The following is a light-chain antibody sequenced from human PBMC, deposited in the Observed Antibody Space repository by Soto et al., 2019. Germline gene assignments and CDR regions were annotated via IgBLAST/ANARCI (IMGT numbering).Light chain of an antibody. Sequence: LLTQSPATLSVSPGQRVTLSCRASQSISSYLAWYQQRPGPPPRLLIYDASNRATGIQARFSGSGSGTDFTLTISSLEPEDFALYFCQQRNNRPPTFGGGTKVE. V-gene: IGKV3-11*01. J-gene: IGKJ4*01. CDR3: QQRNNRPPT. CDR2: DAS. CDR1: QSISSY.